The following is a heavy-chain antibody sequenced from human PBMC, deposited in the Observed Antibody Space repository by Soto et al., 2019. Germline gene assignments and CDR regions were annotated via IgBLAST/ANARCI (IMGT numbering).Heavy chain of an antibody. CDR2: ISYDGSNK. D-gene: IGHD3-22*01. CDR1: GFTFSSYA. J-gene: IGHJ6*02. CDR3: ARDNYYDSSGYTSPFLGAYYYYGMDV. Sequence: PGGSLRLSCAASGFTFSSYAMHWVRQAPGKGLEWVAVISYDGSNKYYADSVKGRFTISRDNSRNTLYLQMNTLRAEDTAVYYCARDNYYDSSGYTSPFLGAYYYYGMDVWGQGTTVTVSS. V-gene: IGHV3-30-3*01.